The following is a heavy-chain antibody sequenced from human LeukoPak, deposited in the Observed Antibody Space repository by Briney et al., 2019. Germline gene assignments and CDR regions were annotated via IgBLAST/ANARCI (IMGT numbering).Heavy chain of an antibody. CDR2: IKPDGSEK. Sequence: PGGSLRLSCVASGFTFSTYWMSGVRQAPGKGLEWVANIKPDGSEKNYVDSVKGRFIISRDNAKNSLSLQMNSLRAEDTAVYYCTRDWTDTAMGLFDYWGQGTLVTVSS. CDR3: TRDWTDTAMGLFDY. V-gene: IGHV3-7*01. D-gene: IGHD5-18*01. J-gene: IGHJ4*02. CDR1: GFTFSTYW.